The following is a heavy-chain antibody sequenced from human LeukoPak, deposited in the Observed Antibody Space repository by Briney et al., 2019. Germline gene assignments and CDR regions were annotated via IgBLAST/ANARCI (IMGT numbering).Heavy chain of an antibody. CDR2: ISSSGSTI. CDR1: GPTSSDYY. J-gene: IGHJ6*02. D-gene: IGHD6-6*01. CDR3: AREQARYSYYCYYGMDV. V-gene: IGHV3-11*01. Sequence: GQSMRLSCAAAGPTSSDYYISWVSPLAGEWMGWDSYISSSGSTIYYADSMKGRFTISRDNDKNSLYLQMNSLRAEDTAVYCCAREQARYSYYCYYGMDVWGQGTTVTVSS.